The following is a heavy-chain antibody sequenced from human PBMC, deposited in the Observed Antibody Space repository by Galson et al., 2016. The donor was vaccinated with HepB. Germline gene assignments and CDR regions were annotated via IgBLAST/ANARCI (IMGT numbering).Heavy chain of an antibody. CDR2: IVVASGNT. J-gene: IGHJ4*02. CDR3: AADVEY. V-gene: IGHV1-58*01. Sequence: SVKVSCKASGFNFTNSAVQWVRQARGQRLEWIGWIVVASGNTDYAQKFQERVTITRDMSTSTAYMELTGLRSEDTAVYYCAADVEYWGQGTLVTVSS. CDR1: GFNFTNSA.